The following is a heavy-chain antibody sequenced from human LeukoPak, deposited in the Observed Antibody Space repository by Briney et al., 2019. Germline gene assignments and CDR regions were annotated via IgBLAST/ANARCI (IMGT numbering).Heavy chain of an antibody. Sequence: SQTLSLTCTVSGGSISGGGYYWSWIRQHPGKGLEWIGYIYYSGSTYYNPSLKSRVTISVDTSKNQFSLKLSSVTAADTAVYYCERDRMDAFDIWGQGTMDTVSS. CDR1: GGSISGGGYY. D-gene: IGHD1-14*01. V-gene: IGHV4-31*03. CDR2: IYYSGST. J-gene: IGHJ3*02. CDR3: ERDRMDAFDI.